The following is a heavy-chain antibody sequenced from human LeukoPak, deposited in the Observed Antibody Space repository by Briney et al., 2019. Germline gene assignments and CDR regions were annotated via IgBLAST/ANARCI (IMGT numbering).Heavy chain of an antibody. Sequence: PGGSLRLSCAASGFTFDAYARYWVRQAPGKGLECVSLIGGHGGSTYYADSVKGRFTISRDNSKNSLYLQMNSLRTEDTALYYCAKEHSASGSVDYWGQGTLVTVSS. J-gene: IGHJ4*02. CDR2: IGGHGGST. V-gene: IGHV3-43*02. CDR3: AKEHSASGSVDY. D-gene: IGHD1-26*01. CDR1: GFTFDAYA.